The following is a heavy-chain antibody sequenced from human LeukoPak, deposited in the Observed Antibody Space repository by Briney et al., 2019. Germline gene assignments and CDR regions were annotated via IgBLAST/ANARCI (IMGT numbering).Heavy chain of an antibody. J-gene: IGHJ4*02. CDR1: GASISNYY. CDR3: ARLGSYHDF. CDR2: IHSSGGS. V-gene: IGHV4-4*09. D-gene: IGHD1-26*01. Sequence: SETLSLTCTVSGASISNYYWSWIRQTPEKGLEWMGHIHSSGGSSYYPSLKSRLTLSIDTSRNQLSPKLPSVTAADTAVYFCARLGSYHDFWGQGALVTVSS.